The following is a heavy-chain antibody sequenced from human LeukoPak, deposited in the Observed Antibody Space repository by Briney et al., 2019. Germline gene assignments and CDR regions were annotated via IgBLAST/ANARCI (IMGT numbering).Heavy chain of an antibody. Sequence: SETLSLTCTVSGGSISSYYWSWIRQPPGKGLEWIGYIYYSGSTNYNPSLKSRVTISVDTSKNQFSLKLSSVTAAATAVYYCARGDYDILTGYYPPDYWGQGTLVTVSS. CDR3: ARGDYDILTGYYPPDY. V-gene: IGHV4-59*01. CDR1: GGSISSYY. D-gene: IGHD3-9*01. CDR2: IYYSGST. J-gene: IGHJ4*02.